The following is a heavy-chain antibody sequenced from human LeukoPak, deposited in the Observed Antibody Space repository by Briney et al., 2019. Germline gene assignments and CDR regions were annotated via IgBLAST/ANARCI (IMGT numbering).Heavy chain of an antibody. V-gene: IGHV3-21*01. D-gene: IGHD2-2*01. J-gene: IGHJ4*02. Sequence: KPGGSLRLSCAASGFTFSSYSMNWVRQAPGKGLEWVSSISSSSSYIYYADSVKGRFTISRDNAKNSLYLRMNSLRVEDTAVYYCARDLGIVVVPAATFYFDYWGQGALVTVSS. CDR1: GFTFSSYS. CDR3: ARDLGIVVVPAATFYFDY. CDR2: ISSSSSYI.